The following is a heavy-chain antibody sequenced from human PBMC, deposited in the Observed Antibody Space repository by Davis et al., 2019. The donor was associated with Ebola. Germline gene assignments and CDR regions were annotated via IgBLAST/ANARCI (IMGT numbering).Heavy chain of an antibody. CDR2: IRSKANSYAT. Sequence: GESLKISCAASGFTFSCSAMHWVRQASGKGLGWVGRIRSKANSYATAYAASVKGRFTISRDDSKNTAYLQMNSLKTEDTAVYYCTRHADSGYDEDWGQGTLVTVSS. D-gene: IGHD5-12*01. V-gene: IGHV3-73*01. CDR3: TRHADSGYDED. J-gene: IGHJ4*02. CDR1: GFTFSCSA.